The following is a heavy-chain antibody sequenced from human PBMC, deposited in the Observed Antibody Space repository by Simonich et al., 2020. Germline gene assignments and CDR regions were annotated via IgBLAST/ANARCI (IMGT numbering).Heavy chain of an antibody. D-gene: IGHD7-27*01. CDR2: IKPTRGGT. J-gene: IGHJ3*02. V-gene: IGHV1-2*02. Sequence: QVQLVQSGAEVKKPGASVKVSCKASGYTFTGFYMHWVRQAPGPGLEGMGGIKPTRGGTNYAQKFQGRVTMTRDTSVSTAYMELSRLRSDDTAVYYCARGPRWTGDDAFDIWGQGTMVTVSS. CDR3: ARGPRWTGDDAFDI. CDR1: GYTFTGFY.